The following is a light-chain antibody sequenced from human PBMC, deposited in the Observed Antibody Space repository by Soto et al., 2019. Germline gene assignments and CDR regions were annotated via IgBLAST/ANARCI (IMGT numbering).Light chain of an antibody. J-gene: IGKJ4*01. Sequence: EIVLTQSPATLSLSPGERATLSCRASQSVSSYLAWYQQKHGQAPRLLIYDAYNRATGIPARFSGSGSGTDVTLTISSLGPEDFALYDCQQRSNWPPSLTFGGGTKVELK. CDR2: DAY. CDR1: QSVSSY. CDR3: QQRSNWPPSLT. V-gene: IGKV3-11*01.